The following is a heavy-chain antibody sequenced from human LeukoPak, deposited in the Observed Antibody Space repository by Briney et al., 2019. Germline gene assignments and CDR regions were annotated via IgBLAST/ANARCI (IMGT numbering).Heavy chain of an antibody. CDR3: ATDLPPYFEESSTVAFDI. J-gene: IGHJ3*02. Sequence: ASVKVSCKVSGYTLTELSMHWVRQAPGKGLEWMGGFDPEDGETIYAQKFQGRVTMTEDTSTDTAYMELSSLRSEDTAVYYCATDLPPYFEESSTVAFDIWGQGTMVTVSS. D-gene: IGHD3-10*01. CDR2: FDPEDGET. V-gene: IGHV1-24*01. CDR1: GYTLTELS.